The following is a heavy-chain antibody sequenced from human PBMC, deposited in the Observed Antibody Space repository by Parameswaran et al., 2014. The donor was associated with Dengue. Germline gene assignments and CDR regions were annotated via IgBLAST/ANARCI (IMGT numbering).Heavy chain of an antibody. V-gene: IGHV1-69*01. CDR2: IIPIFGTA. Sequence: WVRQAPGQGLEWMGGIIPIFGTANYAQKFQGRVTITADESTSTAYMELNSLRSEDTAVYYCATGISGTTFWPNWFDPWGQGTLVTVSS. J-gene: IGHJ5*02. CDR3: ATGISGTTFWPNWFDP. D-gene: IGHD1-7*01.